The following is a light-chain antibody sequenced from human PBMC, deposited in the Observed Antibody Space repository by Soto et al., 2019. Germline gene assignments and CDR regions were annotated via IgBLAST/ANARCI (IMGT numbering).Light chain of an antibody. J-gene: IGKJ5*01. CDR2: DVS. Sequence: ETGMTQSAATLSVSPGERATLSCRASESVSTNLAWYQQKPGQAPRLLIYDVSTGATGIPARFSGSGSGTDFTLTISSLEPEDFAVYYCQQRSNWPPITFGQGTRLEIK. CDR1: ESVSTN. CDR3: QQRSNWPPIT. V-gene: IGKV3-11*01.